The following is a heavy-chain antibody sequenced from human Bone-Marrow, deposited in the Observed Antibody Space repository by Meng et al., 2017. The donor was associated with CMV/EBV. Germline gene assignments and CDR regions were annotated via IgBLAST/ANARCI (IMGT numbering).Heavy chain of an antibody. Sequence: GESLKISCAASGFTFSSYSMNWVRQAPGKGLEWVSFISRSSSYIYNADSVKGRFTISRDNAKNSLYLQMNSLRAEDTAVYYCARSHPRSWHYCGQGTLVTVSS. J-gene: IGHJ4*02. CDR1: GFTFSSYS. D-gene: IGHD6-13*01. CDR3: ARSHPRSWHY. CDR2: ISRSSSYI. V-gene: IGHV3-21*01.